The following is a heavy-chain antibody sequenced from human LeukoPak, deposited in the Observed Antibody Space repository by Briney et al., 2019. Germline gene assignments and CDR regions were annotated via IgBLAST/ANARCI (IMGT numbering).Heavy chain of an antibody. J-gene: IGHJ3*02. V-gene: IGHV3-30-3*01. CDR3: ARDRMMATILGAFDI. D-gene: IGHD5-24*01. CDR1: GFTFSSYA. CDR2: ISYDGSNK. Sequence: GGSLRLSCAASGFTFSSYAMHWVRQAPGKGLEWVAVISYDGSNKYYADSVKGRFTISRDNSKNTLYLQMNSLRAEDTAVYYCARDRMMATILGAFDIWGQGTMVTVSS.